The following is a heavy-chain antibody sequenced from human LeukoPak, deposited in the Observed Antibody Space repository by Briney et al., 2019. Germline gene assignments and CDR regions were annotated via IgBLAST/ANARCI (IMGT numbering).Heavy chain of an antibody. J-gene: IGHJ4*02. CDR2: IYYSGST. V-gene: IGHV4-31*03. CDR1: GGSVSSGSYY. Sequence: SETLSLTCTVSGGSVSSGSYYWSWIRQHPGKGLEWIGYIYYSGSTYYNPSLKSRVTISVDTSKNQFSLKLSSVSAADTAVYYCASFEVTTVMGGFDDWGQGTLVTVSS. CDR3: ASFEVTTVMGGFDD. D-gene: IGHD4-17*01.